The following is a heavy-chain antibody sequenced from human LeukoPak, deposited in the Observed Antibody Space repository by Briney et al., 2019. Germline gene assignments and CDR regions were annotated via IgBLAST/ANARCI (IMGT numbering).Heavy chain of an antibody. J-gene: IGHJ6*04. V-gene: IGHV3-30*18. Sequence: GGSLRLSCAASGFTFSSYGMHWVRQAPGKGLEWVAVISYDGSNKYYADSVKGQFTISRDNSKNTLYLQMNSLRAEDTAVYYCAKDKRPPALPRNYYGMDVWGKGTTVTVSS. CDR2: ISYDGSNK. D-gene: IGHD2-15*01. CDR3: AKDKRPPALPRNYYGMDV. CDR1: GFTFSSYG.